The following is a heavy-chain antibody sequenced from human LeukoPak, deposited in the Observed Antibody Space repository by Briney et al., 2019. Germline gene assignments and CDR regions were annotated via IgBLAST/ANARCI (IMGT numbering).Heavy chain of an antibody. CDR1: GFPFSDYY. Sequence: PGGSLRLSCVASGFPFSDYYMSWIRQARGGGLDWVAYLSGSGSDIYYADSVKGRLTISRDNAKNSLHLQMNSLRAEDTAVYYCARGFDCSSTSCSCMDVWGQGTTVTVSS. V-gene: IGHV3-11*01. J-gene: IGHJ6*02. D-gene: IGHD2-2*01. CDR2: LSGSGSDI. CDR3: ARGFDCSSTSCSCMDV.